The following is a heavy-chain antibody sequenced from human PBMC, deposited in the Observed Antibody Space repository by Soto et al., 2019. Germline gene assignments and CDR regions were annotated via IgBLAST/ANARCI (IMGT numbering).Heavy chain of an antibody. D-gene: IGHD5-18*01. CDR2: ISYDGSNK. V-gene: IGHV3-30-3*01. CDR1: GCTVSSYA. Sequence: SLRLSCAAAGCTVSSYAMHWVRQAPGKGLEWVAVISYDGSNKYYADSVKGRFTISRDNSKNTLYLQMNSLRAEDTAVYYCARDPLWGTAMVLWYFDLWGRGTLVTVSS. J-gene: IGHJ2*01. CDR3: ARDPLWGTAMVLWYFDL.